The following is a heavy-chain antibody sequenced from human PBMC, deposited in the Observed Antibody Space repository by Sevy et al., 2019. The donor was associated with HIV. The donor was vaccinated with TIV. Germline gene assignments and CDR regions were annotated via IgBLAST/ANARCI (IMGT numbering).Heavy chain of an antibody. Sequence: SETLSLTCTVSGGSISSGDYYWTWMRQPPGKGLEWIGDIYYSGITYYNPSLKSRVAISVDTVKDQFSLKQTSVTAADTAVDDGARYCSSTSPHNWFDPWGQGTLVTVSS. J-gene: IGHJ5*02. CDR1: GGSISSGDYY. CDR3: ARYCSSTSPHNWFDP. V-gene: IGHV4-30-4*01. D-gene: IGHD2-2*01. CDR2: IYYSGIT.